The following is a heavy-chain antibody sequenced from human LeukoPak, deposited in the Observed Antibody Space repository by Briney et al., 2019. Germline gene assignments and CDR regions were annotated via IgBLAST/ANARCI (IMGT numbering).Heavy chain of an antibody. V-gene: IGHV3-11*05. Sequence: GGSPRLSCAASGFTFSDYYMSWIRQAPGKGLEWVSYISSSSSYTNYADSVKGRFTISRDNAKNSLYLQMNSLRAEDTAVYYCARDWGLIYYYGSGSYYNEHYFDYWGQGTMVTVSS. CDR2: ISSSSSYT. CDR3: ARDWGLIYYYGSGSYYNEHYFDY. D-gene: IGHD3-10*01. CDR1: GFTFSDYY. J-gene: IGHJ4*02.